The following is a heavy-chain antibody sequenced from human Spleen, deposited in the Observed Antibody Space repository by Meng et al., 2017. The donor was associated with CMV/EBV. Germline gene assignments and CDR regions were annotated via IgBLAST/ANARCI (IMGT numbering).Heavy chain of an antibody. J-gene: IGHJ5*02. CDR3: ARDVAQGGPNWFDP. Sequence: GESLKISCAASGFSFSTYWMHWVRQVPGKGLVWVSRIKSDGSSTDYADSVKGRFTISRDNAKNSLYLQMNSLRAEDTAVYYCARDVAQGGPNWFDPWGQGTLVTVSS. CDR2: IKSDGSST. CDR1: GFSFSTYW. D-gene: IGHD2-15*01. V-gene: IGHV3-74*01.